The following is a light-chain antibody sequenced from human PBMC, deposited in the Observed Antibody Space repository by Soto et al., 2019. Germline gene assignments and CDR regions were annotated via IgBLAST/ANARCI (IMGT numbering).Light chain of an antibody. CDR2: LGS. CDR3: QQSYSSPFP. Sequence: TVMPQSPLSLPVTPGEPASISCRSSQSLVHSNGYNYLDWYLQKPGQSPQLLIYLGSNRASGVPDRFSGSGSGTDFTLTISSLQHDDFATYYCQQSYSSPFPFGPGTKVDIK. CDR1: QSLVHSNGYNY. J-gene: IGKJ3*01. V-gene: IGKV2-28*01.